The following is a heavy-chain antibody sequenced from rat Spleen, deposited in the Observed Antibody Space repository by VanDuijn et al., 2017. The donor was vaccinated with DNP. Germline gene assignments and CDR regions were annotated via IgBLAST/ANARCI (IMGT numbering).Heavy chain of an antibody. Sequence: EVQLVESGGDLVQPGRSLKLSCAASGFTFSDYNMAWVRQAPKKGLEWVATISTSGSRTYYPDSVKGRFTISRDNAKSSLYLQMNSLKSEDTATYYCARHSRYNYFDYWSQGVMVTVSS. V-gene: IGHV5-7*01. CDR1: GFTFSDYN. CDR2: ISTSGSRT. CDR3: ARHSRYNYFDY. D-gene: IGHD1-5*01. J-gene: IGHJ2*01.